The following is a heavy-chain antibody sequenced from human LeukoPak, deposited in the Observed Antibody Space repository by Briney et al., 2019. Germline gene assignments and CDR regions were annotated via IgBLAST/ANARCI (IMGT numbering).Heavy chain of an antibody. D-gene: IGHD1-1*01. CDR2: ISGSGGST. Sequence: GGSLRLPCAASGFTFSSYAMSWVRQAPGKGLEWVSTISGSGGSTYYADSMKGRFTISRDNSKNTLYLQMNSLRAEDTAVYYCAKDLARTGSLWGQGTLVTVSS. CDR1: GFTFSSYA. J-gene: IGHJ4*02. CDR3: AKDLARTGSL. V-gene: IGHV3-23*01.